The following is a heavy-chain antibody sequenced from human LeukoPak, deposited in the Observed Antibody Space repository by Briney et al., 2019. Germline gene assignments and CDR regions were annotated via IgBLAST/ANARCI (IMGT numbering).Heavy chain of an antibody. D-gene: IGHD4-11*01. CDR3: ARWTTTYLDY. CDR1: GYTFTSYY. J-gene: IGHJ4*02. Sequence: ASVKVSCEASGYTFTSYYIHWVRQAPGQGLEWMGIINPSGGSTNYAQKFQRRVTMTRDTSTSTVYMELSSLRSEDSAVYYCARWTTTYLDYWGQGTLVTVSS. V-gene: IGHV1-46*01. CDR2: INPSGGST.